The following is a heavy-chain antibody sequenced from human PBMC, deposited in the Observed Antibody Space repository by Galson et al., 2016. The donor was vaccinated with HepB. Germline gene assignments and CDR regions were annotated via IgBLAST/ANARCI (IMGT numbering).Heavy chain of an antibody. D-gene: IGHD5-18*01. Sequence: SLRLSCAASGLTFSTSAVPWVRQAPGKGLEWVAVISHDGSDQLYADSVTGRLTITRDNSKDTLYLQMNSLRAEDTAVYYCAKDGGYTYAFGYWGRGTLVTVSS. CDR3: AKDGGYTYAFGY. CDR1: GLTFSTSA. CDR2: ISHDGSDQ. J-gene: IGHJ4*02. V-gene: IGHV3-30-3*01.